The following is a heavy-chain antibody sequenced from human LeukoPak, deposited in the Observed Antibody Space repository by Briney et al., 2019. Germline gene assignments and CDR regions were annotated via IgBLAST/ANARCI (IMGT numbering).Heavy chain of an antibody. Sequence: SVKVSCKASGFTFTSSAMQWVRQARGQRLEWIGWIVVGSDDTNYAQRFQERVSITRDMSTSTAYLELSSLRSEDTAVYYCAAGGWGSINWFDPWGQGTLVTVSS. CDR3: AAGGWGSINWFDP. CDR2: IVVGSDDT. D-gene: IGHD7-27*01. V-gene: IGHV1-58*02. CDR1: GFTFTSSA. J-gene: IGHJ5*02.